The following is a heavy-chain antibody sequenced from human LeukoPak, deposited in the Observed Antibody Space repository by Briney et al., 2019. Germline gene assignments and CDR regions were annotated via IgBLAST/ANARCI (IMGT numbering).Heavy chain of an antibody. CDR1: GYSFTTYW. V-gene: IGHV5-51*01. D-gene: IGHD5/OR15-5a*01. Sequence: GESLKISFKGSGYSFTTYWIAWVRQMPGRGLEWMGLIYPGDSDTRYSPSFQGQVTISADKSISAAYLQWSSLKASDTAMYYCARRRGARVVDAFDLWGQGTMVTVSS. CDR3: ARRRGARVVDAFDL. J-gene: IGHJ3*01. CDR2: IYPGDSDT.